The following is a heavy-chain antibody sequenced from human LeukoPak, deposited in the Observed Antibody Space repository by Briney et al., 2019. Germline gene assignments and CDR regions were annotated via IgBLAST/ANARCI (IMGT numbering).Heavy chain of an antibody. CDR2: IKRKTDGGTA. D-gene: IGHD1-1*01. CDR1: GFTFSDAR. V-gene: IGHV3-15*01. Sequence: PGGSLRLSCAVSGFTFSDARMSWVRQSPGKGPEWVGHIKRKTDGGTADYAAAVKGRFTISRDDSKNTLYLQINSLKTEDTSVYYCTTDGTTGTTLTPHDYWGQGTLVTVSS. J-gene: IGHJ4*02. CDR3: TTDGTTGTTLTPHDY.